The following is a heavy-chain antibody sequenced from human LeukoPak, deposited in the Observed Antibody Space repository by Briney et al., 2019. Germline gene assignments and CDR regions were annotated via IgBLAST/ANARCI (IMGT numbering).Heavy chain of an antibody. CDR2: IKSKTDGGTT. D-gene: IGHD3-22*01. CDR1: GFTFSSYS. J-gene: IGHJ6*03. Sequence: GGSLRLSCAASGFTFSSYSMNWVRQAPGKGLEWVGRIKSKTDGGTTDYAAPVKGRFTISRDDSKNTLYLQMNSLKTEDTAVYYCTTAGEVVVSDYYYYYMDVWGKGTTVTISS. CDR3: TTAGEVVVSDYYYYYMDV. V-gene: IGHV3-15*01.